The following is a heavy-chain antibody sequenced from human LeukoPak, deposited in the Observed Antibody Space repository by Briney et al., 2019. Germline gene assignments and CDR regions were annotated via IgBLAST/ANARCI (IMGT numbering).Heavy chain of an antibody. J-gene: IGHJ5*02. Sequence: KASGTLSLTCAVSGGSISSSNWWSWVRQPPGKGLEWIGEIYHSGSTNYNPSLKRRVTISVDKPKNQFSLKLSSVTAADTAVYYCARELLWFGEGYNWFDPWGQGTLVTVSS. V-gene: IGHV4-4*02. D-gene: IGHD3-10*01. CDR1: GGSISSSNW. CDR3: ARELLWFGEGYNWFDP. CDR2: IYHSGST.